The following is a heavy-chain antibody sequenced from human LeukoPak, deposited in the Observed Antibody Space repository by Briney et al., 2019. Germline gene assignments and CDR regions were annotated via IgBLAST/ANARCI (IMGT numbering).Heavy chain of an antibody. J-gene: IGHJ4*02. V-gene: IGHV3-11*01. Sequence: GGSLRLSCAASGFTFSDYFMSWIRQAPGKGLEWVSYISSSGSTIYYADSVKGRFTISRDNAKNSLYLQMNSLRAEDTAVYYCARDGRAGPNYFDYWGQGTLVTVSS. CDR3: ARDGRAGPNYFDY. D-gene: IGHD6-19*01. CDR1: GFTFSDYF. CDR2: ISSSGSTI.